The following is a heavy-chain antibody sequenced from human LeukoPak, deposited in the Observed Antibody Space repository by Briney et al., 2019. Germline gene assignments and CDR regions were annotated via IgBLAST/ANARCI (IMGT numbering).Heavy chain of an antibody. CDR2: ISSSSSYI. D-gene: IGHD4-17*01. Sequence: KPGGSLRPSCAASGFTFSSYSMNWVRQAPGKGLEWDSSISSSSSYIYYADSVKGRFTISRDNAKNSLYLQMNSLRAEDTAVYYCARDRILRQFDYWGQGTLVTVSS. J-gene: IGHJ4*02. V-gene: IGHV3-21*01. CDR3: ARDRILRQFDY. CDR1: GFTFSSYS.